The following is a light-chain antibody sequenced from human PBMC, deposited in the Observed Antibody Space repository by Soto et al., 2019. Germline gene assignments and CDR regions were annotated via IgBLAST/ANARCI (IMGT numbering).Light chain of an antibody. CDR1: QRFNSAY. V-gene: IGKV3-20*01. CDR3: HHYVDSPLG. Sequence: EIVLTQSPGTLSLYPGERATLSCRASQRFNSAYLAWYQHKPGQPPRLLIYASSNRAAGIPDRFSGSASGTDFTLTISSLEPEDSAVYYCHHYVDSPLGLGQGTKVEIK. J-gene: IGKJ1*01. CDR2: ASS.